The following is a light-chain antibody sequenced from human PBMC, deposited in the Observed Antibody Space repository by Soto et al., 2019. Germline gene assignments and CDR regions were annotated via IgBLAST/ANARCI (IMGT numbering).Light chain of an antibody. Sequence: VLTQAPDTLSVSPGERATLSCRASQAINNNVAWYQLKDGQVPRLLIYGASTRATGIPARFSGSGSGTEFTLTISSLQSEDFAVYYCPQYDNWPPITFGQGTRLEIK. CDR3: PQYDNWPPIT. CDR2: GAS. V-gene: IGKV3-15*01. CDR1: QAINNN. J-gene: IGKJ5*01.